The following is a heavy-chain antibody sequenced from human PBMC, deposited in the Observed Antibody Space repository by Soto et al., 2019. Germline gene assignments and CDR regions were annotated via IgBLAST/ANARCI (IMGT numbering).Heavy chain of an antibody. CDR3: TTYVLPCFGDFLWAAY. Sequence: PGGGPRLSCAASGLPFNNAWMNWVRQAPGKGLEWVGRIKSRTDGGAIDYASPVKGRFTISRDDSKNTLYLEMNSLTTEDAAVYYCTTYVLPCFGDFLWAAYWGQGTPVTVSS. CDR2: IKSRTDGGAI. V-gene: IGHV3-15*07. D-gene: IGHD3-10*01. J-gene: IGHJ4*02. CDR1: GLPFNNAW.